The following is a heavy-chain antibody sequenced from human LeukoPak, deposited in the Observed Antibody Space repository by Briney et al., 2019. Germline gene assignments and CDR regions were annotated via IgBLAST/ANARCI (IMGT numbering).Heavy chain of an antibody. D-gene: IGHD6-19*01. V-gene: IGHV3-21*01. CDR2: ISSSSSYI. Sequence: GGSLRLSCAASGFIFSSYNMKWLREAPGKGLEWVSSISSSSSYIYYADSVKGRFTGSRHNAKNSMYLEMNSLRAEDTAVYYCARGGSDWYTFDYWGQGILVTVSS. CDR3: ARGGSDWYTFDY. J-gene: IGHJ4*02. CDR1: GFIFSSYN.